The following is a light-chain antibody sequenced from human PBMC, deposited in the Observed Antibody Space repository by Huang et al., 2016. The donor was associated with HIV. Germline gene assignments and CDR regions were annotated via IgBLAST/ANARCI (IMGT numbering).Light chain of an antibody. CDR3: QQSYTTPQGLT. V-gene: IGKV1-39*01. J-gene: IGKJ4*01. CDR2: QAT. Sequence: DIQMTQSPSSLSASLGDRVTITCRASQSVTTYLNWYQQKPGKPPKVLIYQATRLQSGVPSRFSGSGSGTDFTLTIDNLQPDDFATYYCQQSYTTPQGLTFGGGTKVDLK. CDR1: QSVTTY.